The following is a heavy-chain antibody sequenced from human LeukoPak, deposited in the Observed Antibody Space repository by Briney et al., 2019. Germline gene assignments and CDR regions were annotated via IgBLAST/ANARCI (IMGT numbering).Heavy chain of an antibody. CDR2: ISYDGSNK. J-gene: IGHJ4*02. CDR1: GFTSSSYG. CDR3: ATNHPNGGGGRYFDWSPID. D-gene: IGHD3-9*01. V-gene: IGHV3-30*03. Sequence: GGSLRLSCAAPGFTSSSYGMHWVRQAPGKGLEWVAVISYDGSNKYYADSVKGRFTIPRDNSKNTLYLQMNSLRAEDTAVYYCATNHPNGGGGRYFDWSPIDWGQGTLVTVSS.